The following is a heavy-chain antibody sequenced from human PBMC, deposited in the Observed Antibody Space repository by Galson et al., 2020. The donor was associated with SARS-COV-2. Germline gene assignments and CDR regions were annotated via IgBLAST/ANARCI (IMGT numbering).Heavy chain of an antibody. V-gene: IGHV3-23*01. CDR2: ISGSGDST. CDR1: AFTFSSFA. CDR3: AKDPLHITAADNTDYFDD. D-gene: IGHD6-13*01. Sequence: GGSLRLSCAASAFTFSSFAMSWVRQAPGKGLEWVSAISGSGDSTYYADSVKGRFTISRDNAKNMLYLQMNSLKAEDTAVYYCAKDPLHITAADNTDYFDDWGQGTLVTVSS. J-gene: IGHJ4*02.